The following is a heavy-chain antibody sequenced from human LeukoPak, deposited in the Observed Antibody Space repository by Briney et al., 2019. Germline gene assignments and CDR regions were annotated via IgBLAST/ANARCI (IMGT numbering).Heavy chain of an antibody. CDR1: GFSVRTKY. V-gene: IGHV3-53*01. Sequence: PGGSLRLSCVASGFSVRTKYMSWVRQTPGRGLEWISLIYSSGTTYYAEFVKGRFTVSRDNSKNSLYLQMNSLRVEDTAVYYCARVGGVPAAHFDYWGQGIRVTVSS. CDR2: IYSSGTT. J-gene: IGHJ4*02. D-gene: IGHD2-2*01. CDR3: ARVGGVPAAHFDY.